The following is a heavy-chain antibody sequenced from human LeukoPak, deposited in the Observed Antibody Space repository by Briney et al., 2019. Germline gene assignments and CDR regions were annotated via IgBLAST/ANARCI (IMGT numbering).Heavy chain of an antibody. CDR2: IYHSGST. D-gene: IGHD6-19*01. V-gene: IGHV4-38-2*02. J-gene: IGHJ5*02. Sequence: SETLSLTCTVSGYSISSGYYWGWIRQPPGKGLEWIGSIYHSGSTYYNPSLKSRVTISVDTSKNQFSLKLSSVTAADTAVYYCARNPQDSSGWYGDNWFDPWGQGTLVTVSS. CDR3: ARNPQDSSGWYGDNWFDP. CDR1: GYSISSGYY.